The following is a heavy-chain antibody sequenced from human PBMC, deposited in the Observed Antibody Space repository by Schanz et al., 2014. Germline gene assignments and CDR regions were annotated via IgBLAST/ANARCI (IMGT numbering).Heavy chain of an antibody. V-gene: IGHV3-48*01. D-gene: IGHD3-10*01. CDR3: ASGVHVSSLQKGLQF. CDR2: IATSSSTR. J-gene: IGHJ1*01. CDR1: GFTFNSYA. Sequence: DVQLLESGGGLVQPGGSLRLSCAVSGFTFNSYAMTWVRQAPGKGLEWLSYIATSSSTRHYADSVKGRVTISRDNAKNSVSLQMRRLRVEDTAVYYCASGVHVSSLQKGLQFWGRGTLVIVSS.